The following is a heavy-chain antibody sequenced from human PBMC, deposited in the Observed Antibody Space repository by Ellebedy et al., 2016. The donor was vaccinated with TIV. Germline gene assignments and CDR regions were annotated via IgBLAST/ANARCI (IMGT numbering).Heavy chain of an antibody. J-gene: IGHJ6*02. D-gene: IGHD3-3*01. V-gene: IGHV1-3*04. Sequence: ASVKVSXXASGHTFTTYGIHWVRQAPGQRPEWMGWINTGNGNTKYSQTFQGRVTITTDTSASTAYMELSSLRSEDTAVYYCATREWVDPMDVWGQGTMVTVSS. CDR3: ATREWVDPMDV. CDR2: INTGNGNT. CDR1: GHTFTTYG.